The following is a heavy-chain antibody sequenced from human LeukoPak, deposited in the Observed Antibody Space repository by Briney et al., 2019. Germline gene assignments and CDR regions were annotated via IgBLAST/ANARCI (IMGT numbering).Heavy chain of an antibody. CDR1: GGSISSGDYY. V-gene: IGHV4-30-4*01. CDR3: ARKIEAKIQLWLRPYDAFDI. D-gene: IGHD5-18*01. Sequence: PSETLSLTCTVSGGSISSGDYYWSWVRQPPGKGLEWIGYIYYSGSTYYNPSLKSRVTISVDTSKNQFSLKLSSVTAADTAVYYCARKIEAKIQLWLRPYDAFDIWGQGTMVTVSS. J-gene: IGHJ3*02. CDR2: IYYSGST.